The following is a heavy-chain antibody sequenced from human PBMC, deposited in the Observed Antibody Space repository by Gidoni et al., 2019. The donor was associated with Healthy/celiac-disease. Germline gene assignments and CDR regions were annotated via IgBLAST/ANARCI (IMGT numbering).Heavy chain of an antibody. J-gene: IGHJ6*02. Sequence: QVQLVESGGGLVKPGGSLRLSCAASGFTFSDYYMRWSRQAPGKGLEWVSYISSSGSTIYYADSVKGRFTISRDNAKNSLYLQMNSLRAEDTAVYYCARSILVVPAAARGDYYGMDVWGQGTTVTVSS. CDR1: GFTFSDYY. CDR3: ARSILVVPAAARGDYYGMDV. CDR2: ISSSGSTI. D-gene: IGHD2-2*01. V-gene: IGHV3-11*01.